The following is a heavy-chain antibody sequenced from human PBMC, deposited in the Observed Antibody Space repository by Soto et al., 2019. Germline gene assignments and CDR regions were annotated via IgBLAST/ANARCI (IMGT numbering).Heavy chain of an antibody. CDR3: ARDGPMDRAFDI. V-gene: IGHV1-18*01. J-gene: IGHJ3*02. CDR1: GYTFTSLG. CDR2: FSAYNGNT. D-gene: IGHD3-10*01. Sequence: QVQLVQSGAEVKKPGASVKVSCKASGYTFTSLGISWLRQAPEQGLEWMGWFSAYNGNTNYAQKLQGRVTMTTDTSTSTDDMELRSLRSDDTAVYYCARDGPMDRAFDIFGQGTMVTVSS.